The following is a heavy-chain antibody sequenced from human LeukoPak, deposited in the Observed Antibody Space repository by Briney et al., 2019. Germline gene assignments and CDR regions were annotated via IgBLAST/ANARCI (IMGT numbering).Heavy chain of an antibody. CDR2: INHSGST. V-gene: IGHV4-34*01. J-gene: IGHJ2*01. CDR3: ARESIYDSSGYYPPHWYFDL. CDR1: GGSFSGYY. Sequence: PSETLSLTCAVYGGSFSGYYWSWIRQPPGKGLEWIGEINHSGSTNYNPSLKSRVTMSVDTSKNQFSLKLSSVTAADTAVYYCARESIYDSSGYYPPHWYFDLWGRGTLVTVSS. D-gene: IGHD3-22*01.